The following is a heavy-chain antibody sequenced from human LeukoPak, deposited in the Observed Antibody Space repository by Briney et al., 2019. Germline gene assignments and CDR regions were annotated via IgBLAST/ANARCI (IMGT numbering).Heavy chain of an antibody. CDR3: ARMALDGGDSIGFDS. CDR2: INRNIGDA. J-gene: IGHJ5*01. Sequence: GDSVKVSCKASGYTFTDYFIHWVRQAPGQGLEWMGWINRNIGDASYAQKFQDRVTTTRDRSINTAYMELSRLTSDDTAVYYCARMALDGGDSIGFDSWGQGTLVTVSS. D-gene: IGHD2-21*02. V-gene: IGHV1-2*02. CDR1: GYTFTDYF.